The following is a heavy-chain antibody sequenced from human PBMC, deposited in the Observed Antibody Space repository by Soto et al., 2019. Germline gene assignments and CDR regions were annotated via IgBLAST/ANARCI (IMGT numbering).Heavy chain of an antibody. D-gene: IGHD3-22*01. V-gene: IGHV3-48*01. CDR2: ISSSSSTI. J-gene: IGHJ5*02. Sequence: PGGSLRLSCAASGFTFSSYSMNWVRRAPGKGLEWVSYISSSSSTIYYADSVKGRFTISRDNAKNSLYLQMNSLRAEDTAVYYCARDYYDSSGYYLPDPWGQGTLVTVSS. CDR3: ARDYYDSSGYYLPDP. CDR1: GFTFSSYS.